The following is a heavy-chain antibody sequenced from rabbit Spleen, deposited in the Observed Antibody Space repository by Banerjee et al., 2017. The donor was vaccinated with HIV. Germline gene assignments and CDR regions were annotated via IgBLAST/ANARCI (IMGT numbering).Heavy chain of an antibody. V-gene: IGHV1S45*01. Sequence: QQQLEESGGGLVKPGGTLTLTCKASGFSFSGILYMCWVRQAPGKGLEWIACIDTANGKTYYATWARGRFTISKISSTTVTLQMTSLPVADTATFFCARDAGRGPYIDGAFDLWGQGTLVTVS. CDR3: ARDAGRGPYIDGAFDL. CDR1: GFSFSGILY. CDR2: IDTANGKT. D-gene: IGHD8-1*01. J-gene: IGHJ4*01.